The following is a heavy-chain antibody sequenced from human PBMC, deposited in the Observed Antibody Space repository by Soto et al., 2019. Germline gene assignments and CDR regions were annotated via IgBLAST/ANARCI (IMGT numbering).Heavy chain of an antibody. V-gene: IGHV3-11*06. Sequence: GLCLRRSCAASGFTFSDYYMSWIRQAPGKGLEWVSYISSSSSYTNYADSVKGRFTISRDNAKNSLYLQMNSLRAEDTAVYYCARDYAYCRGGSCYTFDYLGQGTLVAASS. CDR3: ARDYAYCRGGSCYTFDY. CDR1: GFTFSDYY. J-gene: IGHJ4*02. D-gene: IGHD2-15*01. CDR2: ISSSSSYT.